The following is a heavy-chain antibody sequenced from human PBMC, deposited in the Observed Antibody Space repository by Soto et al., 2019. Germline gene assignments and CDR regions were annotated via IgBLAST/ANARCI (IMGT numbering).Heavy chain of an antibody. Sequence: PSETLSLTCTVSGGSISSGGYYWSWIRQHPGKGLEWIGYIYYSGSTNYNPSLKSRVTISVDTSKNQFSLKLSSVTAADTAVYYCARRYGGNLDYWGQGTLVTSPQ. V-gene: IGHV4-61*08. CDR3: ARRYGGNLDY. CDR1: GGSISSGGYY. D-gene: IGHD1-26*01. J-gene: IGHJ4*02. CDR2: IYYSGST.